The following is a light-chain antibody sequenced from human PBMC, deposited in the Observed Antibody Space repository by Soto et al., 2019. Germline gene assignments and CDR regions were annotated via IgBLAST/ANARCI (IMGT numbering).Light chain of an antibody. CDR3: SSYTNTNPVV. V-gene: IGLV2-14*03. CDR1: SSDVGGYDY. J-gene: IGLJ2*01. CDR2: NVN. Sequence: QSVLTQVASVSGSPGQSITISCTGTSSDVGGYDYVSWYQQHPGKAPKLMIYNVNYRPSGVSDRFSGSKSGDTASLTISGLQAEDEANYYCSSYTNTNPVVFGGGTKLTVL.